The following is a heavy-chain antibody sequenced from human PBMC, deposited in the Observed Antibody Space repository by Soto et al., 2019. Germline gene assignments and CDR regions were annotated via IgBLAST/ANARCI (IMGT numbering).Heavy chain of an antibody. D-gene: IGHD3-3*01. J-gene: IGHJ6*03. CDR1: GYTFTSYG. V-gene: IGHV1-18*01. CDR3: ARGEYDFWSGYLYGYYYYMDV. CDR2: ISAYNGNT. Sequence: GASVKVSWKASGYTFTSYGISWVRQAPGQGLEWMGWISAYNGNTNYAQKLQGRVTMTTDTSTSTAYMELRSLRSDDTAVYYCARGEYDFWSGYLYGYYYYMDVWGKGTTVTVSS.